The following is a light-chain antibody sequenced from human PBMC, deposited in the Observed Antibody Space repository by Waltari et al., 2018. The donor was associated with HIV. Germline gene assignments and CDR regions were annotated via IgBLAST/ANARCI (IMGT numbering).Light chain of an antibody. J-gene: IGLJ2*01. V-gene: IGLV1-44*01. CDR1: RSNIGSNT. Sequence: QSELTQPASVSGTPGQPATFSCSVGRSNIGSNTLNWYRQFPGAAPKLLIYSNNQRPSGVPDRFSGSKAATSASLVISGLRSDDEADYYCAAWDDSLSGVVFGGGTKLTVL. CDR2: SNN. CDR3: AAWDDSLSGVV.